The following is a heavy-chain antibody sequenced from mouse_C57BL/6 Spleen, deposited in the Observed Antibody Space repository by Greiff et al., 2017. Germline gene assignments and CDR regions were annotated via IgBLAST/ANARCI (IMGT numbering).Heavy chain of an antibody. CDR3: AGTTVDAMDY. V-gene: IGHV5-17*01. CDR2: ISSGSSTI. Sequence: DVHLVESGGGLVKPGGSLKLSCAASGFTFSDYGMHWVRQAPEKGLEWVAYISSGSSTIYYADTVKGRFTISRDNAKNTLFLQMTSLRSEDTAMYYCAGTTVDAMDYWGQGTSVTVSS. D-gene: IGHD1-1*01. J-gene: IGHJ4*01. CDR1: GFTFSDYG.